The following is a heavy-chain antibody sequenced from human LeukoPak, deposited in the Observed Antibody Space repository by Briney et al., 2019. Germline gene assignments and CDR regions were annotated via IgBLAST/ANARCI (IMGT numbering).Heavy chain of an antibody. Sequence: SETLSLTCAVCGGSFSGYYWSWIRQPPGKGLEWIGEINHSGSTNYNPSLKSRVTISVDTSKNQFSLKLSSVTAADTAVYYCARGLDGDYVRGYFDYWGQGTLVTVSS. CDR3: ARGLDGDYVRGYFDY. CDR1: GGSFSGYY. CDR2: INHSGST. D-gene: IGHD4-17*01. V-gene: IGHV4-34*01. J-gene: IGHJ4*02.